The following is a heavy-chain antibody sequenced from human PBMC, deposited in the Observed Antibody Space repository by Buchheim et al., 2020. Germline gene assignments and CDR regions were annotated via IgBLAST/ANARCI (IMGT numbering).Heavy chain of an antibody. V-gene: IGHV3-30*18. CDR3: AKDLGTICGVVIRKDYYGMDV. D-gene: IGHD3-3*01. J-gene: IGHJ6*02. Sequence: QVQLVESGGGVVQPGRSLRLSCAASGFTFSSYGMHWVRQAPGKGLEWVAVISYDGSNKYYADSVKGRFTISRDNSKNTLYLQMNSLRAEDTAVYYCAKDLGTICGVVIRKDYYGMDVWGQGTT. CDR1: GFTFSSYG. CDR2: ISYDGSNK.